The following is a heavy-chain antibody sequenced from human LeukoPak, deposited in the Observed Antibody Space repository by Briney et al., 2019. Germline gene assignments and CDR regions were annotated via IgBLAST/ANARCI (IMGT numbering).Heavy chain of an antibody. CDR3: ARDRVYYDSSGYYDSSYFDY. V-gene: IGHV1-2*02. CDR1: GYTFTGYY. D-gene: IGHD3-22*01. CDR2: INPNSGGT. Sequence: VASVKVSCKASGYTFTGYYMHWVRQAPGQGLEWMGWINPNSGGTNYAQKFQGRVTMTRDTSISTAYMELSRLRSDDTAVYYCARDRVYYDSSGYYDSSYFDYWGQGTLVTVSS. J-gene: IGHJ4*02.